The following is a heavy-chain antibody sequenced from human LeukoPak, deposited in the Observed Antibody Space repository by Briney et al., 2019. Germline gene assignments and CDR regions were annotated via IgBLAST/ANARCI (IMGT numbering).Heavy chain of an antibody. D-gene: IGHD6-13*01. J-gene: IGHJ4*02. CDR3: ARDIVDSSSWYYFDY. Sequence: GGSLRLSCAASGFTFRNYWMSWVRQAPGKGLEWVANIKQDGSEKHYVDSVKGRFTISRDNAKNSLYLQMNSLRAEDTAVYYCARDIVDSSSWYYFDYWGQGTLVTVSS. CDR1: GFTFRNYW. CDR2: IKQDGSEK. V-gene: IGHV3-7*01.